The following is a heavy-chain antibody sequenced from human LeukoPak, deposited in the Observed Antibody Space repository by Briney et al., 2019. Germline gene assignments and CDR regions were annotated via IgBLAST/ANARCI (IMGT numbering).Heavy chain of an antibody. Sequence: GGSLRLSCTASGFTFNSYALHWVRQAPGKGLEWVALISYDGANTYYADSMKGRFTISRDNSRNTLYLQMSSLRAEDTAVYYCVRDDGDDYLWGSHGAFDFWGQGAMVTVSS. D-gene: IGHD3-16*01. V-gene: IGHV3-30-3*01. J-gene: IGHJ3*01. CDR2: ISYDGANT. CDR1: GFTFNSYA. CDR3: VRDDGDDYLWGSHGAFDF.